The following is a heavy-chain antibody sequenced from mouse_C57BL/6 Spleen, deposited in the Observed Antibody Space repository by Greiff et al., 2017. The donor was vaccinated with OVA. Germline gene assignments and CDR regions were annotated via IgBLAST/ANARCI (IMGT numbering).Heavy chain of an antibody. Sequence: QVQLQQPGAELVKPGASVKMSCKASGYTFTSYWITWVKQRPGQGLEWIGDIYPGSGSTNYNEKFKSKATLTVDTSSSTAYMQLSSLTSEDSAVYYCARRKGDVGDFDYWGQGTTLTVSS. V-gene: IGHV1-55*01. J-gene: IGHJ2*01. CDR2: IYPGSGST. CDR3: ARRKGDVGDFDY. CDR1: GYTFTSYW. D-gene: IGHD3-3*01.